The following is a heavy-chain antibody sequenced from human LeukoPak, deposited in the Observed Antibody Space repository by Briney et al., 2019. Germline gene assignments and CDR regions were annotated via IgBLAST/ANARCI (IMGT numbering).Heavy chain of an antibody. V-gene: IGHV3-7*01. Sequence: SGGSLRLSCAASGFSFSSNWMSWVRQAPGKRLEWVANIKEDGSEDYYVDSVKGRFTISRDNAKNSLYLQMNSLRVEDTAMYYCTRDGDGYYYWGQGTLVTVSS. CDR1: GFSFSSNW. J-gene: IGHJ4*02. CDR3: TRDGDGYYY. D-gene: IGHD5-18*01. CDR2: IKEDGSED.